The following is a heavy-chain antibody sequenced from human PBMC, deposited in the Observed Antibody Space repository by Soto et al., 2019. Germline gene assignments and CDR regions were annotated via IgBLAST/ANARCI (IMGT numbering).Heavy chain of an antibody. CDR1: GGIVSSYA. Sequence: QVQLVQSGAEVKRPGSSVKVSCKASGGIVSSYAISWLRQAPGQGLEWMGAVIPVLGQAYYAQALQDRVAITAEESTRTAYMELSSLTSEDTAVYFCARVGGVGAPPGADYWGQGTLVTVSS. CDR3: ARVGGVGAPPGADY. J-gene: IGHJ4*02. V-gene: IGHV1-69*01. D-gene: IGHD1-26*01. CDR2: VIPVLGQA.